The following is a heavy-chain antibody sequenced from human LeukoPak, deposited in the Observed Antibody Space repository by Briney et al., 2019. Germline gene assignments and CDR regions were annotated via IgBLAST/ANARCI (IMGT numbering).Heavy chain of an antibody. Sequence: SETLSLTCTVSGGSISSSSYYWGWIRQPPGKGLEWIGSIYYSRSTYYNPSLKSRVTISVDTSKNQFSLKLSSVTAADTAVYYCARATYYDFWSGYYFDYWGQGILVTVSS. J-gene: IGHJ4*02. CDR3: ARATYYDFWSGYYFDY. D-gene: IGHD3-3*01. CDR2: IYYSRST. CDR1: GGSISSSSYY. V-gene: IGHV4-39*07.